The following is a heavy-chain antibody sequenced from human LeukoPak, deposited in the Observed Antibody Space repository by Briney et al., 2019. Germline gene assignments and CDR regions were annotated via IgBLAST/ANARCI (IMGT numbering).Heavy chain of an antibody. D-gene: IGHD2-2*01. CDR2: IYWNDDK. CDR1: GFSLSTSGVG. V-gene: IGHV2-5*01. CDR3: AHSRPGYCSSTSCSTGRSTFDP. Sequence: SGPTLVNPTQTLTLTCTFSGFSLSTSGVGVGWIRQPPGKALEWLALIYWNDDKRYSPSLKSRLTITKDTSTNQVVLTMTNMDPVDTATYYCAHSRPGYCSSTSCSTGRSTFDPWGQGTLVTVSS. J-gene: IGHJ5*02.